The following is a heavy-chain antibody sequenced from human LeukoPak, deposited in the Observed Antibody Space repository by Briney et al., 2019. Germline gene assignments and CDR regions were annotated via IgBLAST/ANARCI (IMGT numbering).Heavy chain of an antibody. CDR2: FDPEDGET. V-gene: IGHV1-24*01. CDR3: ARESIAAAARDFDY. Sequence: ASVKVSCKVSGYTLTELSMHWVRQAPGKGLEWMGGFDPEDGETIYAQKFQGRVTMTRDTSTSTVYMELSSLRSEDTAVYYCARESIAAAARDFDYWGQGTLVTVSS. D-gene: IGHD6-13*01. CDR1: GYTLTELS. J-gene: IGHJ4*02.